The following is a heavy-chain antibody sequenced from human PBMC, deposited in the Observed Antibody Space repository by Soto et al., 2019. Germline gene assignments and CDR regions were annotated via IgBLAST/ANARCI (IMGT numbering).Heavy chain of an antibody. D-gene: IGHD5-18*01. CDR2: INPSGGTT. Sequence: VQLVQSGAEVKKPGASVTISCKASGYTFYTYYIHWVRQAPGQGLEWMGIINPSGGTTDYAQKSXXRXXVTRDTSASTVFMYLSGLRSADTAVYYCARGDVDTTMLFDYWGQGTLVTVSS. CDR1: GYTFYTYY. J-gene: IGHJ4*02. CDR3: ARGDVDTTMLFDY. V-gene: IGHV1-46*02.